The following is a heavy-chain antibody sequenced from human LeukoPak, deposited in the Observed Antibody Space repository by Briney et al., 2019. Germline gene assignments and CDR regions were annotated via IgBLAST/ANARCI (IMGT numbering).Heavy chain of an antibody. D-gene: IGHD1-20*01. J-gene: IGHJ4*02. CDR2: IYYSGST. V-gene: IGHV4-39*01. CDR1: GGSISSSSYY. Sequence: IPSETLSLTCTVSGGSISSSSYYWGWLRQPPGKGLEWIGSIYYSGSTYYNPSLKSRVTISVDTSKNQFSLKLSSVTAADTAVYYCARGGNWNDYWGQGTLVTVSS. CDR3: ARGGNWNDY.